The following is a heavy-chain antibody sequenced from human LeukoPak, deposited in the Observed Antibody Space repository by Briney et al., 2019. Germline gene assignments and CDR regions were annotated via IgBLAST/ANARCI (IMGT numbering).Heavy chain of an antibody. CDR3: ARGRVGATTIWFDP. CDR1: GGSISSGGYY. J-gene: IGHJ5*02. V-gene: IGHV4-31*03. D-gene: IGHD1-26*01. CDR2: IYYSGST. Sequence: SETLSLTCTVSGGSISSGGYYWSWLRQHPGKGLEWIGYIYYSGSTYYNPSLKSRVTISVDTSKNQFSLKLSSVTAADTAVYYCARGRVGATTIWFDPWGQGTLVTVSS.